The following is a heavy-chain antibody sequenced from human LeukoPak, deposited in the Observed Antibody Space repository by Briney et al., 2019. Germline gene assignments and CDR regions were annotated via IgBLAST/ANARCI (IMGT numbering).Heavy chain of an antibody. D-gene: IGHD3-10*01. V-gene: IGHV3-48*04. Sequence: GGSLRLSCAASGFTFSSYSMNWVRQAPGKGLEWVSYISSSSSTIYYADSVKGRFTISRDNAKNSLYLQMNSLRAEDTAVYYCARDFSGSYYGGNFDYWGQGTLVTVSS. CDR1: GFTFSSYS. J-gene: IGHJ4*02. CDR3: ARDFSGSYYGGNFDY. CDR2: ISSSSSTI.